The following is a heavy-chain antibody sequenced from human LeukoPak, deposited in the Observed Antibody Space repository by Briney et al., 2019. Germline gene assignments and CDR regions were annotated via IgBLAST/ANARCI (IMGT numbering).Heavy chain of an antibody. CDR3: ARDRGYGYVPDAFDI. Sequence: GASVKVSCKASGYTFTSYGVSWVRQAPGQGLEWMGWISAYNGNTNYAQKLQGRVTMTTDTSTSTAYMELRSLRSDDTAVYYCARDRGYGYVPDAFDIWGQGTMVTVSS. CDR1: GYTFTSYG. CDR2: ISAYNGNT. D-gene: IGHD5-18*01. J-gene: IGHJ3*02. V-gene: IGHV1-18*01.